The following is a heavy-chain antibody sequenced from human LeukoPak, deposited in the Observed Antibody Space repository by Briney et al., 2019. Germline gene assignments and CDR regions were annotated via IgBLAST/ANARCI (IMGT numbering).Heavy chain of an antibody. CDR2: VNEVGGT. V-gene: IGHV4-34*01. D-gene: IGHD2-2*01. CDR3: ARGYASDY. Sequence: SETLSLTCAVYIDSFSNYHWNWIRQTPSKGLEWIGEVNEVGGTNISPSLRNRVIIFVESSKNQFSLKLTSVTVADTAVYYCARGYASDYWGQGTLVTVSS. J-gene: IGHJ4*02. CDR1: IDSFSNYH.